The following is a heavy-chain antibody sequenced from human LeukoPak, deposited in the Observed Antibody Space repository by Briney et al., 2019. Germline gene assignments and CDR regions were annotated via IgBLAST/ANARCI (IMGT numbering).Heavy chain of an antibody. CDR3: ARDFDVSSAAPDYHYYYYMDV. V-gene: IGHV3-48*04. CDR2: INSGSTTI. J-gene: IGHJ6*03. Sequence: GGSLRLSCAASGFTFSTYSMNWVRQAPGKGLEWLSYINSGSTTIYYADSVKGRFTISRDNADNSLYLQMISLTVDDTAVYYCARDFDVSSAAPDYHYYYYMDVWGKGTTVTVSS. D-gene: IGHD3-9*01. CDR1: GFTFSTYS.